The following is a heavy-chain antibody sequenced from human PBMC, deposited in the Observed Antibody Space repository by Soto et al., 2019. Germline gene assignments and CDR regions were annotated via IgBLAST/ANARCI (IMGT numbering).Heavy chain of an antibody. CDR3: AKDLGRFDYGDAFDI. D-gene: IGHD4-17*01. Sequence: QVQLVESGGGVVQPGRSRRLSCAASGFTFSSYGMHWVRQAPGKGLEWVAVISYDGSNKYYADSVKGRFTISRDNSKNTLYLQMNSLRAEDTAVYYCAKDLGRFDYGDAFDIWGQGTMVTVSS. CDR1: GFTFSSYG. CDR2: ISYDGSNK. J-gene: IGHJ3*02. V-gene: IGHV3-30*18.